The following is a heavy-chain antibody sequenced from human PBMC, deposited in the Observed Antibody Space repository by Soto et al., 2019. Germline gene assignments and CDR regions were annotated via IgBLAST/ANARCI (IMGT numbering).Heavy chain of an antibody. CDR1: GVSISSYY. CDR2: IYYSGNT. V-gene: IGHV4-59*01. J-gene: IGHJ4*02. D-gene: IGHD6-13*01. Sequence: QVQLQESGPGLVKPSETLSLTCTVSGVSISSYYWSWIRQPPGKGLEWIGYIYYSGNTNYNPPLESRVTISIDASKTQFSLELSSVTAADSAVYFCARGIGQQLPPLDWGQGTLVTVSS. CDR3: ARGIGQQLPPLD.